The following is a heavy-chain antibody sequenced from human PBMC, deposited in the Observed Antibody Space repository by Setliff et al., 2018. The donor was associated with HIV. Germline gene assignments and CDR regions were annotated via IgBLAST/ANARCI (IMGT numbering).Heavy chain of an antibody. J-gene: IGHJ4*02. D-gene: IGHD5-12*01. CDR2: MYHTGST. CDR3: ARQPLYNDYDWRSYYFDY. Sequence: SETLSLTCAVSGYSISSGCYWGWIRQPPGKGLEWIGSMYHTGSTYYSPSLNSRFTISVDTSKNQFSLKLWSVTAADTAVYYCARQPLYNDYDWRSYYFDYWGQGSLVTVSS. V-gene: IGHV4-38-2*01. CDR1: GYSISSGCY.